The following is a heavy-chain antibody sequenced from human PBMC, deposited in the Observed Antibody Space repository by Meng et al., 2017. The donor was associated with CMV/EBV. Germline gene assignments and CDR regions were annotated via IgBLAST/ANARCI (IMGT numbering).Heavy chain of an antibody. CDR2: INDSGTST. CDR1: GFTFGKHG. J-gene: IGHJ4*02. D-gene: IGHD5-18*01. Sequence: GFTFGKHGRSWVRQTPGKGLEWVSVINDSGTSTYYADSVKGRFTISRDNLKNRLYMEMKSLRAEDTAVYYCAKDTGGTAVVAYFDFWGQGTLVTVSS. V-gene: IGHV3-23*01. CDR3: AKDTGGTAVVAYFDF.